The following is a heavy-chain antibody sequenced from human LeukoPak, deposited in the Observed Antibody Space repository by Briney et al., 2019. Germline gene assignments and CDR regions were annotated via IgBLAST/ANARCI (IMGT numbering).Heavy chain of an antibody. Sequence: GGSLRLSCAASGFTLSDHYMDWVRQAPGKGLEWVGRTRNKANGYTTDYAASVKGRFTISRDDSRNSQYLQMNSLKTEDTAVYFCARDTYASFDYWGQGTLVTVSS. CDR3: ARDTYASFDY. CDR2: TRNKANGYTT. J-gene: IGHJ4*02. D-gene: IGHD2-2*01. V-gene: IGHV3-72*01. CDR1: GFTLSDHY.